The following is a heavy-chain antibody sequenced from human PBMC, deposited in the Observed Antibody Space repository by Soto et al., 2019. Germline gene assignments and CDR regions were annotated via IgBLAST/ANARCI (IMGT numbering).Heavy chain of an antibody. CDR1: GFTFSSYS. J-gene: IGHJ6*02. Sequence: EVQLVESGGGLVKTGGSLRLSCAASGFTFSSYSMNWVRQAPGKGLEWVSSISSSSSYIYYADSVKGRFTISRDNAKNSLYLQMNSLRAEDTAVYYCARDLLSSSFYYYYGMDVWGQGTTVTVSS. CDR3: ARDLLSSSFYYYYGMDV. D-gene: IGHD6-6*01. V-gene: IGHV3-21*01. CDR2: ISSSSSYI.